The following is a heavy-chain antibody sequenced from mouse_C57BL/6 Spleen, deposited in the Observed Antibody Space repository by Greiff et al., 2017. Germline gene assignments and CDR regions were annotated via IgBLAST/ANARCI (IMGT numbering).Heavy chain of an antibody. J-gene: IGHJ4*01. V-gene: IGHV5-4*03. CDR1: GFTFSGYG. Sequence: DVMLVESGGGLVKPGGSLKLSCAASGFTFSGYGMSWVRQTPEKRLEWVATISDGGSYTYYADNVKGRFTISRDNAKNNLYLQMSHLKSEDTTMYCGAMGGSYAMDYWGQGTSVTVSA. CDR3: AMGGSYAMDY. CDR2: ISDGGSYT. D-gene: IGHD1-1*01.